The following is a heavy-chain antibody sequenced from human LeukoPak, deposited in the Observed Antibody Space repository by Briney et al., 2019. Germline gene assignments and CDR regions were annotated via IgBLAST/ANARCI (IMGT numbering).Heavy chain of an antibody. CDR2: IWYDGSNK. CDR1: GFTFSSYG. Sequence: PGRSLRLSCAASGFTFSSYGMHWVRQAPGKGLEWVAVIWYDGSNKYYADFVKGRFTISRDNSKNTLYLQMNSLRAEDTAVYYCAREAVVTPDYWGQGTLVTVSS. V-gene: IGHV3-33*01. D-gene: IGHD4-23*01. J-gene: IGHJ4*02. CDR3: AREAVVTPDY.